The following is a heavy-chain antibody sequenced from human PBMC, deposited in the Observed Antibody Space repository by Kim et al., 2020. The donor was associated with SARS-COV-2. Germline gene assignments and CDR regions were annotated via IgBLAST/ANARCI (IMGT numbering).Heavy chain of an antibody. CDR2: ISYDGSNK. V-gene: IGHV3-30*18. CDR1: GFTFSSYG. Sequence: GGSLRLSCAASGFTFSSYGMHWVRQAPGKGLEWVAVISYDGSNKYYADSVKGRFTISRDNSKNTLYLQMNSLRAEDTAVYYCAKDSILTGYSNFDYWGQGTLVTVSS. CDR3: AKDSILTGYSNFDY. J-gene: IGHJ4*02. D-gene: IGHD3-9*01.